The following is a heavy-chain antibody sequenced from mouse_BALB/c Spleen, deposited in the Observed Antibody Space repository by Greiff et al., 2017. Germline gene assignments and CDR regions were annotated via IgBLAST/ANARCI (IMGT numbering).Heavy chain of an antibody. Sequence: EVKLMESGGGLVKPGGSLKLSCAASGFTFSSYAMSWVRQTPEKRLEWVASISSGGSTYYPDSVKGRFTISRDNARNILYLQMSSLRSEDTAMYYCAKIHYYGYVAMDYWGQGTSVTVSS. J-gene: IGHJ4*01. CDR1: GFTFSSYA. CDR2: ISSGGST. V-gene: IGHV5-6-5*01. CDR3: AKIHYYGYVAMDY. D-gene: IGHD1-2*01.